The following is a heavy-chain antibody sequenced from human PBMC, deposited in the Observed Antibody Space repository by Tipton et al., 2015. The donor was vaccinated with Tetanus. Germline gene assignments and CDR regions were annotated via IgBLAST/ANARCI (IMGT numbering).Heavy chain of an antibody. V-gene: IGHV4-39*01. Sequence: TLSLTCTVSGGSISSSSYYWGWIRQPPGKGLEWIGSIYYSGSTYYNPSLKSRVTISVDTSKNQFSLKLSSVTAADTAVYYCAEKHKAVGGSYFHYAFDIWGQGTMVTVSS. CDR1: GGSISSSSYY. CDR3: AEKHKAVGGSYFHYAFDI. D-gene: IGHD1-26*01. J-gene: IGHJ3*02. CDR2: IYYSGST.